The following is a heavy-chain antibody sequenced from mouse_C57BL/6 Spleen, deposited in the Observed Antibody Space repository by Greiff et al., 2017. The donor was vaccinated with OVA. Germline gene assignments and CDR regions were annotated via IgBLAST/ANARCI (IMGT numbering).Heavy chain of an antibody. V-gene: IGHV1-69*01. D-gene: IGHD1-1*01. CDR2: IDPSDSYT. CDR3: ARKGIYYYGSSYAMDY. Sequence: QVQLQQSGAELVMPGASVKLSCKASGYTFTSYWMHWVKQRPGQGLEWIGEIDPSDSYTNYNQKFKGKSTLTVDKSSSTAYMQLSSLTSEDSAVYYCARKGIYYYGSSYAMDYWGQGTSVTVSS. CDR1: GYTFTSYW. J-gene: IGHJ4*01.